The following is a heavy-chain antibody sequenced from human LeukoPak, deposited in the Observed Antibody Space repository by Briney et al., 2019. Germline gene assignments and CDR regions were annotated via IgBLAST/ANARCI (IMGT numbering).Heavy chain of an antibody. CDR1: GYTFTGYY. Sequence: GASVKVSCKASGYTFTGYYMHWVRQAPGQGLEWMGWISAHNGDTKSAQKVQGRVAMTTDTSTRTAYMELRSLRSDDPAVYYCARDRRYSDSGSPDPPASGNWGQGTLATVSS. CDR3: ARDRRYSDSGSPDPPASGN. CDR2: ISAHNGDT. J-gene: IGHJ4*02. V-gene: IGHV1-18*04. D-gene: IGHD3-10*01.